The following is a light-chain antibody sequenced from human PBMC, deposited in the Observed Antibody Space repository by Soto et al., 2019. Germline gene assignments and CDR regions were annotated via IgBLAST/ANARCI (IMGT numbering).Light chain of an antibody. CDR2: AAS. CDR3: QQRNNYKLK. CDR1: QGIGSY. J-gene: IGKJ4*02. Sequence: DIQLTQSPSFLSASLGDRVTITCRASQGIGSYLAWYQQKPGKAPRLLIYAASTLQSGVPSRFCGSGSDTEFTLTISSLQPEDFATYYCQQRNNYKLKFGGGTKVDIK. V-gene: IGKV1-9*01.